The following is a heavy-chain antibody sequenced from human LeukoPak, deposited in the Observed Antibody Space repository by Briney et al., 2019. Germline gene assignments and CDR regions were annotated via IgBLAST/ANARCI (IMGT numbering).Heavy chain of an antibody. CDR2: ISSSGSTI. CDR3: ARDPPGYGDYVFDY. Sequence: GGSLRLSCAASGFTFSSYEMNWVRQAPGKGLEWVSYISSSGSTIYYADSEKGRFTISRDNAKTSLYLQMNSLRAEDTAVYYCARDPPGYGDYVFDYWGQGTLVTVSS. J-gene: IGHJ4*02. V-gene: IGHV3-48*03. D-gene: IGHD4-17*01. CDR1: GFTFSSYE.